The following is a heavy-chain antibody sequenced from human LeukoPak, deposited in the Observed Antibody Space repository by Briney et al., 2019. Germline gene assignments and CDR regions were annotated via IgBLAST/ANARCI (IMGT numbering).Heavy chain of an antibody. J-gene: IGHJ4*02. Sequence: PGGSLRLSCAASGFTFNKYAMSWVRQAPGKGLEWVSSLRGSGGDTYYAESEKGRFTISRDNSKNTVYLEMNSLRAEDTAVYYCAKDPYGTRYFDYWGQGTLVTVSS. CDR2: LRGSGGDT. V-gene: IGHV3-23*01. CDR1: GFTFNKYA. D-gene: IGHD2-2*01. CDR3: AKDPYGTRYFDY.